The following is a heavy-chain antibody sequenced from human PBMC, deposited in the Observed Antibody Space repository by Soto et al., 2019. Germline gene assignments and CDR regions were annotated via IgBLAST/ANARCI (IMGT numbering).Heavy chain of an antibody. Sequence: ASETLSLTCDVSGYSISSGYYWNWIRQSPGKGLEWLGCVYHNGVAFYNPSLKSRLRLTPDTAKNRFSLTLTSVGAADTAVYFCARGVTGTLDFWGQGTLVTVSS. CDR1: GYSISSGYY. CDR2: VYHNGVA. J-gene: IGHJ4*02. D-gene: IGHD1-20*01. V-gene: IGHV4-38-2*01. CDR3: ARGVTGTLDF.